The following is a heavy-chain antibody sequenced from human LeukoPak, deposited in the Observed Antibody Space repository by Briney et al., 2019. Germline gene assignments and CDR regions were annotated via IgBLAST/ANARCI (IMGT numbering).Heavy chain of an antibody. CDR3: ARSWSGYYTARYYYYGMDV. Sequence: SETLSLTCTVSGGFISTYYWSWIRQPPGKGLEWIGFISYSGSTYHNPSLKSRVTMSVDTSKNQFSLKLSSVTAADTAVYYCARSWSGYYTARYYYYGMDVWGQGTTVTVSS. J-gene: IGHJ6*02. CDR2: ISYSGST. CDR1: GGFISTYY. D-gene: IGHD3-3*01. V-gene: IGHV4-59*12.